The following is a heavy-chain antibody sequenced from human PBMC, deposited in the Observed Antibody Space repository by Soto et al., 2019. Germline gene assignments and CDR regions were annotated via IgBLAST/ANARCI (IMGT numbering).Heavy chain of an antibody. J-gene: IGHJ6*02. V-gene: IGHV4-59*01. CDR1: GDSISSYY. CDR3: ARDYYDSSGYYLYGTDV. CDR2: IYYSGST. D-gene: IGHD3-22*01. Sequence: SDTLSLTCTVPGDSISSYYWSWIRQPPGKGLEWIGYIYYSGSTNYNPSLKSRVTISVDTSKNQFSLKLSSVTAADTAVYYCARDYYDSSGYYLYGTDVWGQGTTVT.